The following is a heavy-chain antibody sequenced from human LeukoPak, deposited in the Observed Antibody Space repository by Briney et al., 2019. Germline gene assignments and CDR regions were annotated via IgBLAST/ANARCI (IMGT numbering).Heavy chain of an antibody. Sequence: GASVKVSCKASGYTFTSYGISWVRQAPGQGLEWMGWISAYNANTNYAQKLQGRVTMTTDTSTSTAYMELRSLRSDDTAVYYCARDHWDPNRLSYFDYWGQGTLVTVSS. D-gene: IGHD1-26*01. CDR1: GYTFTSYG. J-gene: IGHJ4*02. CDR2: ISAYNANT. V-gene: IGHV1-18*01. CDR3: ARDHWDPNRLSYFDY.